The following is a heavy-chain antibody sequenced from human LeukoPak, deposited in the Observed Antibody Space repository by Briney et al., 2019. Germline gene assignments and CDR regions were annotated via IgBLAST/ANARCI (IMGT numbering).Heavy chain of an antibody. D-gene: IGHD3-16*02. Sequence: PGRSLRLSCAASGFTFSSYAMHWVRQAPGKGLEWVAVISYDGSNKYYADSVKGRFTISRDNSKNTLYLQMNSLRAEDTAVYYCARSIMITFGGVIDEPYFDFWGQGTLVTVSS. CDR3: ARSIMITFGGVIDEPYFDF. CDR1: GFTFSSYA. J-gene: IGHJ4*02. CDR2: ISYDGSNK. V-gene: IGHV3-30-3*01.